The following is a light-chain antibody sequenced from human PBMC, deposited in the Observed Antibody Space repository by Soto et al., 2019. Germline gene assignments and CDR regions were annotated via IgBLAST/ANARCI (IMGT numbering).Light chain of an antibody. V-gene: IGKV3-15*01. Sequence: EIVMTQSPATLSVSLGERSTLSCRASQSVSSNLAWYQQKPGQAPRLLIYGASTRATGLPARFSGSGSGTELTLTISSLQSEEFAVYYCQQYNNWPPYTFGQGTKLEIK. CDR3: QQYNNWPPYT. CDR1: QSVSSN. CDR2: GAS. J-gene: IGKJ2*01.